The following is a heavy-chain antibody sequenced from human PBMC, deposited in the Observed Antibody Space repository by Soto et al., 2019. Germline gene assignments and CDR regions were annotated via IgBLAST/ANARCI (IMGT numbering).Heavy chain of an antibody. CDR2: IYPYNGNT. CDR1: GYTFRNYG. Sequence: QVQLVQSGAEVRKPGASVKVSCKASGYTFRNYGIFWVRQAPGQGLEWMGWIYPYNGNTHYAQKLQGRVTLTTDTSTSTAYMDLRSLTSDDTAIYYCARDLNGEACGGYWGQGTLVTVSS. D-gene: IGHD2-8*01. V-gene: IGHV1-18*01. CDR3: ARDLNGEACGGY. J-gene: IGHJ4*02.